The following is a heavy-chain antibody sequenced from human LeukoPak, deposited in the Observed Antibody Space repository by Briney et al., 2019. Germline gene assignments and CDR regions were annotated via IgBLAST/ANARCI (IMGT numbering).Heavy chain of an antibody. CDR3: VTMAGPGDGDY. D-gene: IGHD6-19*01. Sequence: GGSLRLSCAASGFTVSSNYMSWVRQAPGKGLEWVSVIYSGGSTCYADSVKGRFTISRDNSKNTLYLQMNSLRAEDTAVYYCVTMAGPGDGDYWGQGTLVTVSS. J-gene: IGHJ4*02. CDR2: IYSGGST. CDR1: GFTVSSNY. V-gene: IGHV3-66*01.